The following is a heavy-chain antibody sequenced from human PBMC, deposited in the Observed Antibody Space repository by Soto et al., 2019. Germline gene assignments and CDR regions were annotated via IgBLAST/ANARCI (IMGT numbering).Heavy chain of an antibody. V-gene: IGHV4-59*01. J-gene: IGHJ5*02. Sequence: QVQLQESGPGLVKPSETLSLTCTVSGGSNTSYYWSWIRQPPGKGLEWIGYMYYSGSTNYNPSLKSRVTISVDTSKNQFSLKLSSVTAADTAVYYCARGRGWVDPWGQGTLVTVSS. CDR2: MYYSGST. CDR3: ARGRGWVDP. CDR1: GGSNTSYY.